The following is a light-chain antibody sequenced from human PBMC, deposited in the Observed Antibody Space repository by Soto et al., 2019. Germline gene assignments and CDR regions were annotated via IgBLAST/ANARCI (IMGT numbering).Light chain of an antibody. CDR1: QSVSRSY. V-gene: IGKV3-20*01. CDR2: GAS. CDR3: QQYGSSPRT. Sequence: EIVLTQSPGTLSLSPGDRATLSCRASQSVSRSYLGWYQQKPGQAPRLLIYGASSRATGIPDRFSGSGSGTDFTLTISRLEPEDFAVYYCQQYGSSPRTFGQGTKVDI. J-gene: IGKJ1*01.